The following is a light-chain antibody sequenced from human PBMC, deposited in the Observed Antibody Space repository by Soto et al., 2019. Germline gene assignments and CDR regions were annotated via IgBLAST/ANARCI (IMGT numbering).Light chain of an antibody. Sequence: QSVPTQPASVSGSPGQSITISCTGTTSDVGRYSLVSWYQHHPDKVPKLIIYEVIKRPSGVSNRFSGSKSANTASLTISGLQAEDEADYYCSSYAGGSTYVFGTGTKVTVL. CDR3: SSYAGGSTYV. CDR1: TSDVGRYSL. CDR2: EVI. V-gene: IGLV2-23*02. J-gene: IGLJ1*01.